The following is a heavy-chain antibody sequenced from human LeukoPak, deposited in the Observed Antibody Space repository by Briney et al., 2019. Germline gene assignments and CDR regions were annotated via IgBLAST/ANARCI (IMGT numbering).Heavy chain of an antibody. CDR1: GGSISSSSYY. Sequence: SETLSLTCTVSGGSISSSSYYWGWIRQPPGKGLEWIGGIYYSGSTYYNPSLKSRVTISVDTSKNQFSLKLSSVTAADTAVYYCARLGSYWDYYYYMDVWGKGTTVTVSS. V-gene: IGHV4-39*01. D-gene: IGHD1-26*01. CDR3: ARLGSYWDYYYYMDV. J-gene: IGHJ6*03. CDR2: IYYSGST.